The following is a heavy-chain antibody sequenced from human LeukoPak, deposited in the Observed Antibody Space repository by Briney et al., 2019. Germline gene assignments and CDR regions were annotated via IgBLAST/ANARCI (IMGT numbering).Heavy chain of an antibody. Sequence: PSETLSLTCTVSGGSISSYYWSWIRQPPGKGLEWIGYIYYSGSTNYNPSLKSRVTISVDTSKNQFSLKLSSVTAADTAVYYCARVIAVAGRNWFDPWGQGTLVTVSS. J-gene: IGHJ5*02. CDR2: IYYSGST. D-gene: IGHD6-19*01. CDR1: GGSISSYY. V-gene: IGHV4-59*01. CDR3: ARVIAVAGRNWFDP.